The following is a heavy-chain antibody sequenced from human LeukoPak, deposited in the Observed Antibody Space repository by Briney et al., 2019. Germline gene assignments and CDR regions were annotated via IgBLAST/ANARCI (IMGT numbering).Heavy chain of an antibody. CDR3: AKHGIFGVVPLFDY. Sequence: GRSLRLSCAGSGFTFSTYAMHWVRQAPGKGLEWVALFSYDGSTQRYADSVKGRFTISRDNSKNTLYLQMNSLRAEDTAVYYCAKHGIFGVVPLFDYWGQGTLVTVSS. D-gene: IGHD3-3*01. J-gene: IGHJ4*02. CDR1: GFTFSTYA. V-gene: IGHV3-30-3*02. CDR2: FSYDGSTQ.